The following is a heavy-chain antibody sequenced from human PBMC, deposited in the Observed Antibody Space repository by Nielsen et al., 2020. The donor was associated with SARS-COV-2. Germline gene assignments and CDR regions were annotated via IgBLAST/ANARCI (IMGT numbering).Heavy chain of an antibody. CDR3: ARMRRTGGYFDY. V-gene: IGHV1-58*01. CDR1: GFTFTSSA. CDR2: IVVGSGYT. J-gene: IGHJ4*02. D-gene: IGHD1-26*01. Sequence: SVKVSCKASGFTFTSSAVQWVRQARGQRLEWIGWIVVGSGYTNYAQKFQERVTITRDMSTSTAYMELRSLRSDDTAVYYCARMRRTGGYFDYWGQGTLVTVSS.